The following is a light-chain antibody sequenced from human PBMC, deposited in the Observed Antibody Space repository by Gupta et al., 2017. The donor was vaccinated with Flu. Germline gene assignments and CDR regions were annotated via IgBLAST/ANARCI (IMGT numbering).Light chain of an antibody. Sequence: DIQMTQSPATLSASVGDRVTITCRASQGISVWLAWYQQKPGKAPNLLIYKASSLESGVPSRFSGSGSGTEFTLTISRLHPDDFATYYCHQYYTYPYTFGQGTKVDIK. J-gene: IGKJ2*01. CDR1: QGISVW. CDR3: HQYYTYPYT. V-gene: IGKV1-5*03. CDR2: KAS.